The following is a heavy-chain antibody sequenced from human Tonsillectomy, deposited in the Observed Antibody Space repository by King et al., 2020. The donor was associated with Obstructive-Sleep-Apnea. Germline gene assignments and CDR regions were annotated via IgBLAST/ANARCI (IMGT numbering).Heavy chain of an antibody. CDR3: AVEGLLSMPLGY. CDR2: INPSGGST. CDR1: GYTFTSYY. V-gene: IGHV1-46*03. J-gene: IGHJ4*02. D-gene: IGHD2-21*02. Sequence: QLVQSGAEVKKPGASVKVSCKASGYTFTSYYMHWVRQAPGQGLEWMGIINPSGGSTSYAQKFQGRVTMTRETSTSTVYMALRSLRSEDTAVYYCAVEGLLSMPLGYWGQGTLVTVSS.